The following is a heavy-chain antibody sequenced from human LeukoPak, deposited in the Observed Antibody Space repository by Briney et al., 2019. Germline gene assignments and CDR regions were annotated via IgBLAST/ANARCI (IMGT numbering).Heavy chain of an antibody. V-gene: IGHV3-30*03. CDR3: ARDGYYDGTGYYPYYYYGMDV. CDR2: ISSDGKMK. D-gene: IGHD3-22*01. CDR1: GFTFSSYW. Sequence: GGSLRLSCAASGFTFSSYWMSWVRQAPGKGLEWVAIISSDGKMKYYADSVKGRFTIFRDNSENTLSLQLHSLRVEDTAIYYCARDGYYDGTGYYPYYYYGMDVWGQGTTVTVSS. J-gene: IGHJ6*02.